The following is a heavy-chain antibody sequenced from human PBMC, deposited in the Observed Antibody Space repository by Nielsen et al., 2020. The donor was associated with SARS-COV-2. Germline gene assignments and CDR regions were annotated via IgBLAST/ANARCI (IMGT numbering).Heavy chain of an antibody. CDR2: ISWNSGSI. D-gene: IGHD1-26*01. CDR1: GFTFDDYA. CDR3: AKVHYDAFDI. J-gene: IGHJ3*02. Sequence: GGSLRLSCAASGFTFDDYAMHWVRQAPGKGLEWVSGISWNSGSIGYADSVKGRFTISRDNAKNSLYLQMNSLRAEDTALYYCAKVHYDAFDIWGQGTMVTVSS. V-gene: IGHV3-9*01.